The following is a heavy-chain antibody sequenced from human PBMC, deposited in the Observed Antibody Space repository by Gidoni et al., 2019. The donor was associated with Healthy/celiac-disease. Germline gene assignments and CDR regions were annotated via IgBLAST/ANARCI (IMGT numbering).Heavy chain of an antibody. V-gene: IGHV4-30-4*01. CDR1: GGSISSGGYY. Sequence: QVQLQESGPGLVKPSQTLSLTCAVSGGSISSGGYYWSWIRQPPGKGLEWIGYIYYSGSTYYNPSLKSRVTISVDTSKNQFSLKLSSVTAADTAVYYCARGRQLERRGAFDIWGQGTMVTVSS. CDR3: ARGRQLERRGAFDI. J-gene: IGHJ3*02. D-gene: IGHD1-1*01. CDR2: IYYSGST.